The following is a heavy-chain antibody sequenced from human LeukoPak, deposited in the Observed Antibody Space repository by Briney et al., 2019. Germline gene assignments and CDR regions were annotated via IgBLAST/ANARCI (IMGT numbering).Heavy chain of an antibody. Sequence: SETLSLTCTVSGGSISSYYWSWIRQPPGKGLDWTGYIYYSGSTNYHPSLKSRVTISVDTSKNQFSLKLSSVTAADTAVYYCARVAYYYDSSGYYYNAFDIWGQGTMVTVSS. J-gene: IGHJ3*02. CDR3: ARVAYYYDSSGYYYNAFDI. V-gene: IGHV4-59*01. CDR1: GGSISSYY. D-gene: IGHD3-22*01. CDR2: IYYSGST.